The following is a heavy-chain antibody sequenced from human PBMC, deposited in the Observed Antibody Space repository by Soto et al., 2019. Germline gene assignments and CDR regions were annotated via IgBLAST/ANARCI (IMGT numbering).Heavy chain of an antibody. J-gene: IGHJ6*02. D-gene: IGHD3-3*01. CDR3: ARVFGVVTPTYYGMDV. V-gene: IGHV1-69*13. Sequence: GASVKVSCKASGGTFSSYAISWVRQAPGQGLEWMGGIIPIFGTANYAQKFQGRVTITADESTSTAYMELSSLRSEDTAVYCCARVFGVVTPTYYGMDVWGQGTTVTVSS. CDR1: GGTFSSYA. CDR2: IIPIFGTA.